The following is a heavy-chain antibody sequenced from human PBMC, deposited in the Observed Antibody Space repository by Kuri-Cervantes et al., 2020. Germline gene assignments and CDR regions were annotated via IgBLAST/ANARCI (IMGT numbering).Heavy chain of an antibody. CDR3: ATEKYTSSWYFDY. D-gene: IGHD6-13*01. J-gene: IGHJ4*02. Sequence: ETLSLTCAASGFTFSSYWMSWVRQAPGKGLEWVGRIKSKSDGGKIEYPAPVKGRFTIWRDDSKNTVYLQLNSLKTEDTATYFCATEKYTSSWYFDYWGQGTLVTVSS. CDR2: IKSKSDGGKI. CDR1: GFTFSSYW. V-gene: IGHV3-15*01.